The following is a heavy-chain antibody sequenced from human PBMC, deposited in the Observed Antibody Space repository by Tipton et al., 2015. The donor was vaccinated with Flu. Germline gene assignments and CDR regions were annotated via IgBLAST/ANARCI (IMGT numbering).Heavy chain of an antibody. Sequence: TLSLTCTVSGASISSGSFYWTWLRQPAGKGLEWIGRLYTAGGTTYNSSLKSRVTISLDTPKNQFSLSLNSVTAADRALYCCARQRSYYDTSGPRGGGFYLDYWGQGALVTGSS. CDR1: GASISSGSFY. CDR3: ARQRSYYDTSGPRGGGFYLDY. CDR2: LYTAGGT. D-gene: IGHD3-16*01. J-gene: IGHJ4*02. V-gene: IGHV4-61*02.